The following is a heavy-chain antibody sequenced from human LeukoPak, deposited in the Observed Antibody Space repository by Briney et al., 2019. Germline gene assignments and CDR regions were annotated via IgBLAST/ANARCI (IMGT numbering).Heavy chain of an antibody. D-gene: IGHD6-19*01. CDR3: ARVSREQWLVREGTFDY. CDR1: GFSFITYA. Sequence: PGGSLRLSCAASGFSFITYATGWVRQAPGKGLEWVSTIGGSGDSTYYADSVKSHFTISRDNSKNTLYLQMNSLRAEDTAVYYCARVSREQWLVREGTFDYWGQGTLVTVSS. J-gene: IGHJ4*02. CDR2: IGGSGDST. V-gene: IGHV3-23*01.